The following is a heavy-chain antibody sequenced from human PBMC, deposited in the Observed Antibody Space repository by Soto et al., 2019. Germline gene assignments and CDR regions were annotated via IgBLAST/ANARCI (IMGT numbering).Heavy chain of an antibody. V-gene: IGHV4-59*01. CDR2: IYYSGST. J-gene: IGHJ4*02. CDR3: ARVSDFWSGPDPYYFDY. Sequence: QVQLQESGPGLVKPSETLSLTCTVSGGSISSYYWSWIRQPPGKGLEWIGYIYYSGSTNYNPSLKSRVTISVDTSKNQFSLKLSSVTAADTAVYYCARVSDFWSGPDPYYFDYWGQGTLVTVSS. CDR1: GGSISSYY. D-gene: IGHD3-3*01.